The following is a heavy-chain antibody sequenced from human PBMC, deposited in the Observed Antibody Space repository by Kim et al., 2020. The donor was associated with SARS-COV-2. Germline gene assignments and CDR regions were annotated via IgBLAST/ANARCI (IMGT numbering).Heavy chain of an antibody. J-gene: IGHJ4*02. Sequence: SETLSLTCTVSGGSISSSSYYWGWIRQPPGKGLEWIGSIYYSGSTYYNPSLKSRVTISVDTSKNQFSLKLSSVTAADTAVYYCARDHGYYYGSGRIDYWGQGTLVTVSS. D-gene: IGHD3-10*01. CDR3: ARDHGYYYGSGRIDY. CDR2: IYYSGST. V-gene: IGHV4-39*07. CDR1: GGSISSSSYY.